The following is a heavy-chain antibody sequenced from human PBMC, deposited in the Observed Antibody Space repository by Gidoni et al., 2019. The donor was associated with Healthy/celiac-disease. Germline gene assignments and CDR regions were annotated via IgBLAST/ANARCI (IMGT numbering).Heavy chain of an antibody. CDR1: GFPFSSYG. CDR3: ARDRGSYFDY. Sequence: QVQLVESGVCVVQPGSSLRLSCAASGFPFSSYGMHWVRQAPGKGLEWVAVIWYDGSNKYYADSVKGRFTISRDNSKNTLYLQMNSLRAEDTAVYYCARDRGSYFDYWGQGTLVTVSS. V-gene: IGHV3-33*01. CDR2: IWYDGSNK. J-gene: IGHJ4*02. D-gene: IGHD1-26*01.